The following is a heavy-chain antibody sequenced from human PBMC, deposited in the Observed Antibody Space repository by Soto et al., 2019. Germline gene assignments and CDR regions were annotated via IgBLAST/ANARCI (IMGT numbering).Heavy chain of an antibody. J-gene: IGHJ4*02. Sequence: QVQLQESGPGLVKPSGTLSLTCAVSGGSISSSNWWSWVRQPPGKGLEWIGEIYHSGSTNYNPSLKRRVTISVDKSKNQFSLKLSSVTAADTAVYYCARCLNYYDSSGYYYFDYWGQGTLVTVSS. V-gene: IGHV4-4*02. CDR2: IYHSGST. D-gene: IGHD3-22*01. CDR1: GGSISSSNW. CDR3: ARCLNYYDSSGYYYFDY.